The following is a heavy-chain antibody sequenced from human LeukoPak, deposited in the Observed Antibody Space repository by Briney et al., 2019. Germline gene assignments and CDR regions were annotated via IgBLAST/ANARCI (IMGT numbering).Heavy chain of an antibody. D-gene: IGHD3-10*01. CDR2: IYSGGST. V-gene: IGHV3-53*01. CDR3: AREDFYGSGSYLDY. Sequence: PGGSLRLSCAAPGFTVSSNYMSWVRQAPGKGLEWVSVIYSGGSTYYADSVKGRFTISRDNSKNTLYLQMNSLRAEDTAVYYCAREDFYGSGSYLDYWGQGTLVTVSS. CDR1: GFTVSSNY. J-gene: IGHJ4*02.